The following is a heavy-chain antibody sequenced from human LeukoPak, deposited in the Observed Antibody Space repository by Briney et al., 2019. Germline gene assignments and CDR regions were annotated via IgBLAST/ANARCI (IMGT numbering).Heavy chain of an antibody. Sequence: ASVKVSCKASGYTFTSYYMHWVRQAPGQGLEWMGIINPSGGSTSYAQKFQGRVTMTRDTSTSTVYMELSSLRSEDTAAYYCARDFYYDSSGYEMDYWGQGTLVTVSS. V-gene: IGHV1-46*01. J-gene: IGHJ4*02. CDR3: ARDFYYDSSGYEMDY. CDR1: GYTFTSYY. CDR2: INPSGGST. D-gene: IGHD3-22*01.